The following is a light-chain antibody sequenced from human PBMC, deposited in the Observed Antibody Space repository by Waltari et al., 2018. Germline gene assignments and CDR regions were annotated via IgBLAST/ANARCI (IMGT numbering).Light chain of an antibody. J-gene: IGLJ1*01. CDR3: AAWDDSLNGPV. CDR1: DSNIGSNT. Sequence: QSVLTQPPSASGTPGQRVTISCSGSDSNIGSNTVSWYQQLPGTAPKLLISRNHQRPSACPDRSSGSKSGTSASLASSELQSEDEADYYCAAWDDSLNGPVFGSGTKVTVL. CDR2: RNH. V-gene: IGLV1-44*01.